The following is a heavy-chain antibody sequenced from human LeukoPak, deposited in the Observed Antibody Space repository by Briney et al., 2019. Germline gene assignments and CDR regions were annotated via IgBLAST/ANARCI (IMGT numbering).Heavy chain of an antibody. CDR2: IYPGDSDT. CDR1: GYSFTSYW. V-gene: IGHV5-51*01. CDR3: ARREDYGGTTPRDYYYYGMDV. D-gene: IGHD4-23*01. Sequence: GESLKISCKGSGYSFTSYWIGWVRQMHGKSLEWMGIIYPGDSDTRYSPSFQGQVTISADKSISTAYLQWSSLKASDTAMYYCARREDYGGTTPRDYYYYGMDVWGQGTTVTVSS. J-gene: IGHJ6*02.